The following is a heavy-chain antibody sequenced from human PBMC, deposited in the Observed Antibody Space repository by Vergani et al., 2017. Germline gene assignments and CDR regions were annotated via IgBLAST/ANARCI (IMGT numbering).Heavy chain of an antibody. Sequence: QVQLQQWGAGLLKPSETLSLTCAVSGGSFSGYYWSWIRQPPGKGLEWIGENNHSGSTNYYPSLKSRLTISVYTSKNQFSLKLSSVTAAETAVYYCAISYSSGSYSMAWGQGTLVTVSS. D-gene: IGHD3-10*01. CDR1: GGSFSGYY. CDR3: AISYSSGSYSMA. J-gene: IGHJ4*02. CDR2: NNHSGST. V-gene: IGHV4-34*01.